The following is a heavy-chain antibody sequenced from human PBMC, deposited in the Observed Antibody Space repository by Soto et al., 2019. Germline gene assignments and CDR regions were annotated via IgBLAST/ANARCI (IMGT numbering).Heavy chain of an antibody. CDR2: INPATGAA. V-gene: IGHV1-2*02. CDR1: GYPVTAYY. CDR3: AGGGGVAVAGSAAFDM. D-gene: IGHD6-19*01. J-gene: IGHJ3*02. Sequence: QLHLVQSGAVVKKPGASVTVSCSASGYPVTAYYMHWVRQAPGRGLEWMGGINPATGAAKYTQPFQGGVTMTSDTSTSTAVMELSSRTSEDTAVFYCAGGGGVAVAGSAAFDMWGQGTLVTVSS.